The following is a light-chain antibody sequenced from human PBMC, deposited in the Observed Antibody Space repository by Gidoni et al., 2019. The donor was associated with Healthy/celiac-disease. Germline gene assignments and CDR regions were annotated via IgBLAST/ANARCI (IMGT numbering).Light chain of an antibody. CDR2: KDS. J-gene: IGLJ3*02. Sequence: SYELTQPPSVSVSPGQTARITCPGDALPKQYAYWYQQKPGQAPVLVIYKDSERPSGIPERFSGSSSGTTVTLTIRGVQAEDEADYYCQSADSSGGVFGGGTKLTVL. V-gene: IGLV3-25*03. CDR1: ALPKQY. CDR3: QSADSSGGV.